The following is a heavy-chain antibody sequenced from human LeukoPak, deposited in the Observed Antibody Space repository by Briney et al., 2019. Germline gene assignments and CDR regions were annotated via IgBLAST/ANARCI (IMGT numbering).Heavy chain of an antibody. Sequence: ETSETLSLTCTVSGYSISSGYYWGWIRQPPGKGLEWIGSIYHSGSTYYNPSLKSRVTIAVDTSKNQFSLKLSSVTAADTAVYYGARDRDGYPDWGQGTLVTVSS. CDR2: IYHSGST. CDR3: ARDRDGYPD. D-gene: IGHD5-24*01. V-gene: IGHV4-38-2*02. CDR1: GYSISSGYY. J-gene: IGHJ4*02.